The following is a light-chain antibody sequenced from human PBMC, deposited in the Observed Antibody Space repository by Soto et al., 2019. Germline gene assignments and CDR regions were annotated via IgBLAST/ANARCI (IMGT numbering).Light chain of an antibody. CDR2: DTS. Sequence: EIVMTQSPATLSVSPGERATLSCRASHSVGSTLAWYQQKPGQAPRLLMYDTSTRATGIPARFSGSGSGTEFTLTISSLQSEDFAVYFCQQYNIWPQTFGQGTKVDIK. CDR3: QQYNIWPQT. V-gene: IGKV3-15*01. J-gene: IGKJ1*01. CDR1: HSVGST.